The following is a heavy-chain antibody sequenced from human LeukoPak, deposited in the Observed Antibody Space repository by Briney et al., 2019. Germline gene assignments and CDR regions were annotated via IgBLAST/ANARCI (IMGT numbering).Heavy chain of an antibody. CDR2: ISSRSDYI. J-gene: IGHJ4*02. CDR1: GVTFSTYS. Sequence: GGSLRLSCAASGVTFSTYSMNWVRQAPGKGLEWVSCISSRSDYIYYADSVKGRFTISRDNAKNSLYLQMNSLRAEDTAVYYCASLHDIVVIPDATIDYWGQGTLVTVSS. D-gene: IGHD2-2*01. V-gene: IGHV3-21*01. CDR3: ASLHDIVVIPDATIDY.